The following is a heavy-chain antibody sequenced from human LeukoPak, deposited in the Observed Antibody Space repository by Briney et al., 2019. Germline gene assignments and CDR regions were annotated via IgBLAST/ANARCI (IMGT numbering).Heavy chain of an antibody. CDR2: MNPNSGNT. D-gene: IGHD3-3*01. CDR3: AGGLGNDFWSGYYNWFDP. CDR1: GYTFTSYD. V-gene: IGHV1-8*01. Sequence: ASVKVSCKASGYTFTSYDINWVRQAPGQGLEWMGWMNPNSGNTGYAQKFQGRVTMTRNTSISTAYMELSSLRSEDTAVYYCAGGLGNDFWSGYYNWFDPWGQGTLVTVSS. J-gene: IGHJ5*02.